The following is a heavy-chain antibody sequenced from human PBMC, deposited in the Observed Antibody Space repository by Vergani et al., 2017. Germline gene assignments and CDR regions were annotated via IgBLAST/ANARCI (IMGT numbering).Heavy chain of an antibody. V-gene: IGHV3-48*03. CDR1: GFTFSSYE. CDR2: ISSSGSTI. CDR3: ARCRLQRMDSSSWPYYYYYYGMDV. D-gene: IGHD6-13*01. J-gene: IGHJ6*02. Sequence: EVQLVESGGGLVQPGGSLRLSCAASGFTFSSYEMNWVRQAPGKGLEWVSYISSSGSTIYYADSVKGRFTISRDNAKNSLYLQMNNLRAEDTAVYYCARCRLQRMDSSSWPYYYYYYGMDVWGQGTTVTVSS.